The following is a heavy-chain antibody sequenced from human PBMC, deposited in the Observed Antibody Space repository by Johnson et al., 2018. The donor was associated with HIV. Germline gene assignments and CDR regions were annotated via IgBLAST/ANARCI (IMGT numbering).Heavy chain of an antibody. Sequence: VQLVESGGGLVQPGGSLRLSCAASRFTFSSYAMHWVRQAPGRGLEYVSAISSNGGSTYYANSVKGRFTISRDNSKNTLYLQMGSLRAEDMAVYYCAREGGTFYDSSGSLALDIWGQGTMVAVSS. D-gene: IGHD3-22*01. J-gene: IGHJ3*02. V-gene: IGHV3-64*01. CDR1: RFTFSSYA. CDR2: ISSNGGST. CDR3: AREGGTFYDSSGSLALDI.